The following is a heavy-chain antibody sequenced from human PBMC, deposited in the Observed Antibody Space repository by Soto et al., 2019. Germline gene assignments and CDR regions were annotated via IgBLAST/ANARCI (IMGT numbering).Heavy chain of an antibody. D-gene: IGHD6-13*01. Sequence: QVQLQESGPGLVKPSETLSLTCTVSVSGGSVSTGVHYWSWIRQPPVKGLEWIGYIYYSGSTNYNPSIKSRVTISVDTSKNQFSLKLTSVTAADTAVYYCARGYYASWYWFDRWGRGTLVTVSS. J-gene: IGHJ2*01. V-gene: IGHV4-61*08. CDR1: GGSVSTGVHY. CDR3: ARGYYASWYWFDR. CDR2: IYYSGST.